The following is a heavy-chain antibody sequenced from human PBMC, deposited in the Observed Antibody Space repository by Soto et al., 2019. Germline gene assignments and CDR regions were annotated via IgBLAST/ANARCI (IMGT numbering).Heavy chain of an antibody. CDR3: ARSTTSCYSLCWFDP. CDR2: INAGNGET. D-gene: IGHD2-2*02. CDR1: GYTFTTYT. J-gene: IGHJ5*02. Sequence: ASVKVSCKASGYTFTTYTIQWVRQAPGQRLEWMGWINAGNGETKYSQNFQGRVTITRDTSASTAYMELNSLRSEDTAVYYCARSTTSCYSLCWFDPWGQGTPVTVSS. V-gene: IGHV1-3*01.